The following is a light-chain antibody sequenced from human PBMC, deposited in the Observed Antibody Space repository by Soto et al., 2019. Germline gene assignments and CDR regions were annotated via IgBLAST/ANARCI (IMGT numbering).Light chain of an antibody. CDR3: QQYNNWPMYT. Sequence: EIVMTQSPATLSVCPGERATLSCRASQSVSSDLAWYQQKPGQAPRLLIYGASTRATGIPARFSGSGSGTEFTLTISSLQSEDFAVYYGQQYNNWPMYTFGQGTKLEIK. CDR1: QSVSSD. CDR2: GAS. V-gene: IGKV3-15*01. J-gene: IGKJ2*01.